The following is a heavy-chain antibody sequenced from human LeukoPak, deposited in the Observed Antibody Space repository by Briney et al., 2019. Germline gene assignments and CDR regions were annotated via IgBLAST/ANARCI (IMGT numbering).Heavy chain of an antibody. CDR2: MFHSGST. V-gene: IGHV4-38-2*02. CDR1: GYSISSGHY. D-gene: IGHD3-16*01. J-gene: IGHJ4*02. Sequence: MPSETLSLTCTVSGYSISSGHYWAWIRQSPEKGLEWIASMFHSGSTYYNPSLKSRVTTSADTSKNEFSLKLSSVTAADTAVYYCAREFTFGGVIGYWGQGTLVTVSS. CDR3: AREFTFGGVIGY.